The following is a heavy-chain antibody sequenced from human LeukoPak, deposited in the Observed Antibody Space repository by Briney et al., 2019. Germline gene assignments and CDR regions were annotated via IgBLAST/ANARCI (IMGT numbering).Heavy chain of an antibody. CDR3: ARNYYDSSGYLLPDY. J-gene: IGHJ4*02. Sequence: GGSLRLSCAASGFTFSSYSMNWVRQYPGKGLEWVSSISSSSSYIYYADSVKGRFTISRDNAKNSLYLQMNSLRAEDTAVYYCARNYYDSSGYLLPDYWGQGTLVTVSS. D-gene: IGHD3-22*01. CDR2: ISSSSSYI. CDR1: GFTFSSYS. V-gene: IGHV3-21*01.